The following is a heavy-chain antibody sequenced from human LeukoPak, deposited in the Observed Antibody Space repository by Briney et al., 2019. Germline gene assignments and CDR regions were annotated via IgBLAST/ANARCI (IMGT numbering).Heavy chain of an antibody. CDR1: GYTFTSYG. CDR2: IAVYNGDT. Sequence: ASVKVSCKASGYTFTSYGVNWVRQAPGQGLEWMGWIAVYNGDTNYAQKFQGRVTMTTDRSTRTAYMELRSLRSDDTGVYYCAREIYGDSYFDYWGQGTLVTVA. J-gene: IGHJ4*02. D-gene: IGHD4-17*01. CDR3: AREIYGDSYFDY. V-gene: IGHV1-18*01.